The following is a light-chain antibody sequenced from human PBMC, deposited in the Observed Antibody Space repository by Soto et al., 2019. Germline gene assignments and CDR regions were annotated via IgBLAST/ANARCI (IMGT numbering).Light chain of an antibody. CDR2: GAS. V-gene: IGKV3-20*01. J-gene: IGKJ1*01. CDR1: QSVSSSY. Sequence: EIVLTQSPGTLSLSPGESATLSCRASQSVSSSYLAWYQQKPGQAPRLLIYGASSRATGIPDRFSGSGSGTDFTLTIIRLEPEDFAVYYCQQYGSSPWTFGQGTKVEIK. CDR3: QQYGSSPWT.